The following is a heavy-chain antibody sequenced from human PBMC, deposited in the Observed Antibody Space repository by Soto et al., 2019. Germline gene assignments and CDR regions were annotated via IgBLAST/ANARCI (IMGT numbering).Heavy chain of an antibody. V-gene: IGHV3-13*04. CDR1: GFTFSSYD. CDR3: ARESEGYGMDV. J-gene: IGHJ6*02. Sequence: PGGSLRLSCAASGFTFSSYDMHWVRQATGKGLEWVSAIGTAGDTYYPGSVKGRFTISRENAKNSLYLQMNSLRAGDTAVYYCARESEGYGMDVWAQGTTVTVSS. CDR2: IGTAGDT.